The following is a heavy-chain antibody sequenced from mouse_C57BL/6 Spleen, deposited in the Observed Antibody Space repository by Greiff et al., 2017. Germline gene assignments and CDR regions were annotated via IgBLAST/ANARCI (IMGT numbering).Heavy chain of an antibody. CDR2: ISYDGSN. D-gene: IGHD4-1*01. J-gene: IGHJ1*03. V-gene: IGHV3-6*01. CDR3: ARVENWDWYFDV. Sequence: EVQRVESGPGLVKPSQSLSLTCSVTGYSITSGYYWNWIRQFPGNKLEWMGYISYDGSNNYNPSLKNRISITRDTSKNQFFLKLNSVTTEDTATYYCARVENWDWYFDVWGTGTTVTVSS. CDR1: GYSITSGYY.